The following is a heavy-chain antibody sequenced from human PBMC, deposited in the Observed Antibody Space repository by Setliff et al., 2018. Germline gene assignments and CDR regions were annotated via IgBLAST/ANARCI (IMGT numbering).Heavy chain of an antibody. CDR1: GYSFTSYW. J-gene: IGHJ5*02. CDR2: IYPGDSDT. V-gene: IGHV5-51*01. CDR3: ARQPYSSSFLSPFVGNWFDP. Sequence: GESLKISCKGSGYSFTSYWIGWVRQMPGKGLEWMGIIYPGDSDTRYSPSFQGQVTISADKSISTAYLQWSSLKASDTAMYYCARQPYSSSFLSPFVGNWFDPWGQGTLVTVSS. D-gene: IGHD6-13*01.